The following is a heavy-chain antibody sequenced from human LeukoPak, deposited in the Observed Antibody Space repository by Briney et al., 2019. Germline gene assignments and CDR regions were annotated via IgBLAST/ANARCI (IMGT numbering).Heavy chain of an antibody. V-gene: IGHV1-46*01. CDR2: INPSGGST. Sequence: ASVKVSCKASGYTFTSYYMHWVRQAPGQGLEWMGIINPSGGSTSYAQKFQGRVTMTRDTSTSTVYMELSSLRSEDTAAYYCARSSITMVRGVTSPPAYWGQGTLVTVSS. CDR3: ARSSITMVRGVTSPPAY. CDR1: GYTFTSYY. J-gene: IGHJ4*02. D-gene: IGHD3-10*01.